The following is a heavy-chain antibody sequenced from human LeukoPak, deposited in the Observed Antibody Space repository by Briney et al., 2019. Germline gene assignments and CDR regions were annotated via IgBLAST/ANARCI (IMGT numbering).Heavy chain of an antibody. Sequence: PSETLSLTCAVSGGSISSGGYSWSWIRQPPGKGLEWIGYIYHSGSTYYNPSLKSRVTISVDRSKNQFSLKLSSVTAADTAVYYCASYYDSSPFDYWGQGTLVTVSS. CDR3: ASYYDSSPFDY. D-gene: IGHD3-22*01. CDR1: GGSISSGGYS. V-gene: IGHV4-30-2*01. J-gene: IGHJ4*02. CDR2: IYHSGST.